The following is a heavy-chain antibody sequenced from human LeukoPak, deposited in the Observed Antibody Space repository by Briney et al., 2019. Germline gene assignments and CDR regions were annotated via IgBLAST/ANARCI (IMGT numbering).Heavy chain of an antibody. J-gene: IGHJ3*02. D-gene: IGHD3-3*01. CDR2: IYYSGST. V-gene: IGHV4-39*01. Sequence: SETLSLTCTVSGGSISSSSYYWGWIRQPPGKGLEWIGSIYYSGSTYYNPSLKSRVTISVDTSKNQFSLKLSPVTAADTAVYYCARRVTIFGVVTHFDAFDIWGQGTMVTVSS. CDR3: ARRVTIFGVVTHFDAFDI. CDR1: GGSISSSSYY.